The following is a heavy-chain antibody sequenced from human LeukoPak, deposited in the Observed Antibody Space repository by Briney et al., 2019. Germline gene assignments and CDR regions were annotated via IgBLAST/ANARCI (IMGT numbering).Heavy chain of an antibody. CDR3: ARLRGYSGYDLGDYFDY. D-gene: IGHD5-12*01. CDR1: GGTFSSYA. J-gene: IGHJ4*02. CDR2: IIPIFGTA. Sequence: SVKDSCKASGGTFSSYAISWVRQAPGQGLEWMGRIIPIFGTANYAQKFQGRVTITTDESTSTAYMELSSLRSEDTAVYYCARLRGYSGYDLGDYFDYWGQGTLVTVSS. V-gene: IGHV1-69*05.